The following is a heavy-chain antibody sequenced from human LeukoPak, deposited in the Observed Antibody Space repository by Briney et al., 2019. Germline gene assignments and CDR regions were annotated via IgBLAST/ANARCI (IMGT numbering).Heavy chain of an antibody. V-gene: IGHV1-2*02. CDR3: ARDYYDSSGFGAFYI. CDR1: GYTFTAYY. D-gene: IGHD3-22*01. Sequence: GASVKVSCKSSGYTFTAYYMHWVRQAPGQGLEWMGWINPNSGGTNYAQKFQGRVTMTRDTSISTAYMELSRLRSDDTAVYYCARDYYDSSGFGAFYIWGQGTMVTVSS. J-gene: IGHJ3*02. CDR2: INPNSGGT.